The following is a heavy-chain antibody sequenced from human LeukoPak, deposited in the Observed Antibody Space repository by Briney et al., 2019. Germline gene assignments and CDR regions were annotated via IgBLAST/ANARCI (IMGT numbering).Heavy chain of an antibody. CDR3: ARDLEYNSFNWFDP. Sequence: SETLSLTCTVSGGAISSYYWTCIREPAGKGLGWIGRIYNSGSTNYTPSLKSRVNMSLDTSKNQFSLKLSSMTAADTAVYYCARDLEYNSFNWFDPWGQGTLVTVSS. D-gene: IGHD6-6*01. J-gene: IGHJ5*02. V-gene: IGHV4-4*07. CDR1: GGAISSYY. CDR2: IYNSGST.